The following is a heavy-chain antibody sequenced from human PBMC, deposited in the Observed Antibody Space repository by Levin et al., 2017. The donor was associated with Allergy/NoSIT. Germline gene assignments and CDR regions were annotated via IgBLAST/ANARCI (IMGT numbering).Heavy chain of an antibody. Sequence: GESLKISCKASGYTFTSYGISWVRQAPGQGLEWMGWISAYNGNTNYAQKLQGRVTMTTDTSTSTAYMELRSLRSDDTAVYYCARAFGIGIYYYYGMDVWGQGTTVTVSS. V-gene: IGHV1-18*01. D-gene: IGHD2-21*01. CDR3: ARAFGIGIYYYYGMDV. CDR2: ISAYNGNT. J-gene: IGHJ6*02. CDR1: GYTFTSYG.